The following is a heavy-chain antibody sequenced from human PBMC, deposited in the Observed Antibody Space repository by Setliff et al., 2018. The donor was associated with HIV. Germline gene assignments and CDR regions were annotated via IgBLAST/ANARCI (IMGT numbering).Heavy chain of an antibody. Sequence: PSETLSLTCAVSGYSISSGYYWGWIRQPPGKWLEWLGSIYHSGRTYYNPSLKSRVTISVDTSKNQFSLKLTSGTAADTAVYYCARVRGRYYYHYGMDVWGQGTTVTVSS. D-gene: IGHD3-10*01. CDR3: ARVRGRYYYHYGMDV. J-gene: IGHJ6*02. CDR1: GYSISSGYY. V-gene: IGHV4-38-2*01. CDR2: IYHSGRT.